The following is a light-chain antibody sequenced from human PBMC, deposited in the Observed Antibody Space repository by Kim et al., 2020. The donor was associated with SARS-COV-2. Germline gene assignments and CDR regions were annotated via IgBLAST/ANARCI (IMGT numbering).Light chain of an antibody. J-gene: IGKJ1*01. CDR1: QSISSS. Sequence: GDRVTITCRASQSISSSLAWYQQKPGKAPKLLIYDASSLESGVPSRFSCSGSGTEFSLTISSLQPDDFATYFCQQYNRYWTFGQGTKVDIK. CDR2: DAS. CDR3: QQYNRYWT. V-gene: IGKV1-5*01.